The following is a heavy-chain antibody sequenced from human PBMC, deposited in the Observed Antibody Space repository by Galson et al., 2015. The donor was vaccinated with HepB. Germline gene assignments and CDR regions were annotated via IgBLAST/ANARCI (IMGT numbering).Heavy chain of an antibody. CDR2: ISSSSSTI. CDR3: ARRGITGTNYAFDI. CDR1: GFTFSSYS. D-gene: IGHD1-20*01. V-gene: IGHV3-48*01. J-gene: IGHJ3*02. Sequence: SLRLSCAASGFTFSSYSMNWVRQAPGKGLKWVSYISSSSSTIYYADSVKGRFTISRDNAKNSLYLQMNSLRAEDTAVYYCARRGITGTNYAFDIWGQGTMVTVSS.